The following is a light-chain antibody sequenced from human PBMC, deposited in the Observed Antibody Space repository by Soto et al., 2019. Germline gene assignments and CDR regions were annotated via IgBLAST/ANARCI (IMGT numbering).Light chain of an antibody. J-gene: IGKJ5*01. CDR3: QQYGSSPWIT. Sequence: EIVLTQSPGTLSLSPGERATLSCRASQSVSSSYLAWYQQKPGQAPRLLIYGASSRATGIPDRFSGSVSGTDFTLTISRLEPEDFAVYYCQQYGSSPWITFGQGTRLEIK. CDR2: GAS. CDR1: QSVSSSY. V-gene: IGKV3-20*01.